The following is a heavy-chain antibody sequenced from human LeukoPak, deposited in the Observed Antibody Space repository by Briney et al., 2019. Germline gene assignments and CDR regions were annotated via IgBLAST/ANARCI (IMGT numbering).Heavy chain of an antibody. V-gene: IGHV3-30-3*01. J-gene: IGHJ4*02. CDR2: ISYDGSNK. CDR1: GFTFSSYA. Sequence: GGSLRLSCAASGFTFSSYAMHWVRQAPGKGLEWVAVISYDGSNKYYADSVKGRFTISRDNSKNTPYLQMNSLRAEDTAVYYCASQAVAPGGGFDYWGQGTLVTVSS. CDR3: ASQAVAPGGGFDY. D-gene: IGHD6-19*01.